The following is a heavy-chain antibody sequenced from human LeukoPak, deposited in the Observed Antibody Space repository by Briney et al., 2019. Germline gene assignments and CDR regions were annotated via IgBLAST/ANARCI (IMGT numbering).Heavy chain of an antibody. CDR3: AKRGNDYGDYAYYFDY. J-gene: IGHJ4*02. D-gene: IGHD4-17*01. V-gene: IGHV3-23*01. CDR2: ISGSGGST. Sequence: GGSLRLSCAASGFTFSSYAMSWVRQAPGKGLEWASAISGSGGSTYYADSVKGRFTISRDNSKNTLYLQMNSLRAEDTAVYYCAKRGNDYGDYAYYFDYWGQGTLVTVSS. CDR1: GFTFSSYA.